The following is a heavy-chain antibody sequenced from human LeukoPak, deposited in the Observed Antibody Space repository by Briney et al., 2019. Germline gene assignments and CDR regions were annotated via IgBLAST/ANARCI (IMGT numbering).Heavy chain of an antibody. CDR3: ARLYNYGYYFDY. CDR1: GGSFSGYY. V-gene: IGHV4-34*01. J-gene: IGHJ4*02. CDR2: INHSGST. D-gene: IGHD3-10*01. Sequence: SETLSLTCAVYGGSFSGYYWSWIRQPPGKGLEWIGEINHSGSTNYNPSLKSRVTISVDTSKNQFSLKLSSVTAADTAVYYCARLYNYGYYFDYWGQGTLVTVSS.